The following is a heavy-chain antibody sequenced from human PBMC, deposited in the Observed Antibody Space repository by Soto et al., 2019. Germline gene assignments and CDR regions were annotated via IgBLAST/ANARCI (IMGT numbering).Heavy chain of an antibody. V-gene: IGHV4-31*03. CDR3: ARMYSSGSGWFHP. CDR2: FYSSGSI. D-gene: IGHD6-19*01. Sequence: SETLSLTCFVSGYSITAGGYYWSWIRHHPGRGLEWIGSFYSSGSIIYNPSLRSRVSISGDTSSNQFSMSLTSVTAADTARYYCARMYSSGSGWFHPWGQGTLVTVSS. CDR1: GYSITAGGYY. J-gene: IGHJ5*02.